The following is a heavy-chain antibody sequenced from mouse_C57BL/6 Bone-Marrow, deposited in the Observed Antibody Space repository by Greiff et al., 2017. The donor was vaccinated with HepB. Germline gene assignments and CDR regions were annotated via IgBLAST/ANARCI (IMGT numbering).Heavy chain of an antibody. CDR2: IDPENGDT. J-gene: IGHJ1*03. V-gene: IGHV14-4*01. CDR3: TYVYYGNYVPWYFDV. CDR1: GFNIKDDY. D-gene: IGHD2-1*01. Sequence: VQLKASGAELVRPGASVKLSCTASGFNIKDDYMHWVKQRPEQGLEWIGWIDPENGDTEYASKFQGKATITADTSSNTAYLQLSSLTSEDTAVYYCTYVYYGNYVPWYFDVWGTGTTVTVSS.